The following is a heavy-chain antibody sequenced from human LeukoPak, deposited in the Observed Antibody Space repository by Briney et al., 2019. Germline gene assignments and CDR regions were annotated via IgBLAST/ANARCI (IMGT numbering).Heavy chain of an antibody. J-gene: IGHJ4*02. V-gene: IGHV4-34*01. Sequence: ASETLSLTCAVYGGSFSGYYWSWIRQPPGKGLEWIGEINHSGSTNYNPSLKSRVTISVDTSKNQFSLKLRSVTAADTAVYYCARMRVRGVFLYYFDYWGQGTLVTVSS. D-gene: IGHD3-10*01. CDR1: GGSFSGYY. CDR2: INHSGST. CDR3: ARMRVRGVFLYYFDY.